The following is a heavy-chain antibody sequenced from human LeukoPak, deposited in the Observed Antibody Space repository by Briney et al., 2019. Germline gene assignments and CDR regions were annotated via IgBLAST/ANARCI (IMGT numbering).Heavy chain of an antibody. J-gene: IGHJ4*02. CDR2: ISGSGGST. CDR1: GFTFSSYA. V-gene: IGHV3-23*01. CDR3: AKSANYGDYVGYFDY. Sequence: GGSLRLSCAASGFTFSSYAMSWVRQAPGKGLEWVSAISGSGGSTYYADSVKGRFTISRDNAKNSLYLQMNSLRAEDMALYYCAKSANYGDYVGYFDYWGQGTLVTVSS. D-gene: IGHD4-17*01.